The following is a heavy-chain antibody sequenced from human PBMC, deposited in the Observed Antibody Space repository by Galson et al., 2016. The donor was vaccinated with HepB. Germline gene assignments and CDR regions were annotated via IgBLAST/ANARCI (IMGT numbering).Heavy chain of an antibody. Sequence: SLRLSCAVSGLDFRRYWMHWVRQTPGKGLVGVFRINADGTATGYADSVKGRFTISRDDAKNTLYLQMNTLRVEDTAVYYCTRETRWYFDLWGRGTLLTVSS. CDR1: GLDFRRYW. CDR3: TRETRWYFDL. J-gene: IGHJ2*01. CDR2: INADGTAT. V-gene: IGHV3-74*01.